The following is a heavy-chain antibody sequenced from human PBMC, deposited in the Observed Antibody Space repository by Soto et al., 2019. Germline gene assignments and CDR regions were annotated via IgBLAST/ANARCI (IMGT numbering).Heavy chain of an antibody. CDR3: AKKAGIISRYGSDV. J-gene: IGHJ6*02. Sequence: VQLSESGGGLVQPGGYLTLFCAASGFTFSSFAMTWVRQAPGKGLEWVAVISGNATSTYYADSVKGRFTISRDNSKNTMYLQMNSLRAEDTAVYYCAKKAGIISRYGSDVWGQGTTVTVSS. CDR1: GFTFSSFA. CDR2: ISGNATST. V-gene: IGHV3-23*01.